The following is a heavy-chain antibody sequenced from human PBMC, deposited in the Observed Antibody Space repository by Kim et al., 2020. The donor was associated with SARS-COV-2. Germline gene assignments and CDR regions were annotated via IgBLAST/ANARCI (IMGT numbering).Heavy chain of an antibody. D-gene: IGHD1-26*01. CDR3: ARAVSGSYFPAYYYYGMDI. CDR2: IGTSGDT. CDR1: GFTFSSYD. Sequence: GGSLRLSCAASGFTFSSYDMHWVRQATGKGLEWVSTIGTSGDTYYPGSAKGRFTISRENAKNSLYLQINSLKAGDTAVYYCARAVSGSYFPAYYYYGMDIWGHGAPVTVSS. V-gene: IGHV3-13*04. J-gene: IGHJ6*02.